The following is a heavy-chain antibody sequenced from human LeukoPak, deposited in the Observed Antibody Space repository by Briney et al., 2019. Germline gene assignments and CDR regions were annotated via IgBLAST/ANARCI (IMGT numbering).Heavy chain of an antibody. Sequence: GGSLRLSCAASGFTFSSFAMHWVRQAPGKGLEWVAVISYDGNINYHVDSVKGRFTISRDNSKNTLSLQMNSLRAEDTALYYCARGFVLGAAKNYFDYWGQGALVTVSS. CDR2: ISYDGNIN. CDR1: GFTFSSFA. CDR3: ARGFVLGAAKNYFDY. J-gene: IGHJ4*02. V-gene: IGHV3-30-3*01. D-gene: IGHD2-21*02.